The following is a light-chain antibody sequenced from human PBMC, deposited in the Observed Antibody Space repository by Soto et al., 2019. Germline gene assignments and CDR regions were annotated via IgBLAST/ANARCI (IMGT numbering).Light chain of an antibody. CDR2: GAF. J-gene: IGKJ2*01. CDR3: QQYGSSPRT. Sequence: EIVLTQSPGTLSLSPGERASLSCRARQSGGGNSLAWYQQKPGQAPRVLIHGAFNRITGIPDRFSASGSETAFTLTISRLEPEDFAVYYCQQYGSSPRTVGQGTKLEIK. V-gene: IGKV3-20*01. CDR1: QSGGGNS.